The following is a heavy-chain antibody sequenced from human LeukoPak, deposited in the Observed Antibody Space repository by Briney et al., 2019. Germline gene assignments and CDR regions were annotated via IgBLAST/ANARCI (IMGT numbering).Heavy chain of an antibody. CDR1: GFTFSSYA. CDR3: PKSPTSHDLSYYIDV. Sequence: GRSLRLSCAASGFTFSSYAMSWVRQAPGKGLGWVSAISGTGGSTYGADSVQGPFTISTDNSKHPLYMQMNSLRPEHTALYHCPKSPTSHDLSYYIDVWGNGTTVTVSS. D-gene: IGHD2-2*01. CDR2: ISGTGGST. V-gene: IGHV3-23*01. J-gene: IGHJ6*03.